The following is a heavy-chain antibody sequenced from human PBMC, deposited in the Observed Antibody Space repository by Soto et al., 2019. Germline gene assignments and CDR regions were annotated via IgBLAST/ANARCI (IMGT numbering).Heavy chain of an antibody. CDR2: IYYSGST. CDR1: RGSMNNYY. CDR3: ARVPDR. J-gene: IGHJ5*02. Sequence: SETLSLTCTVSRGSMNNYYWSWIRQPPGKGLEWIGYIYYSGSTNYNPSLKSRVTISVDRSKNQFSLKLSSVTAADTAVYYCARVPDRWGQGTLVTVSS. V-gene: IGHV4-59*12. D-gene: IGHD2-2*01.